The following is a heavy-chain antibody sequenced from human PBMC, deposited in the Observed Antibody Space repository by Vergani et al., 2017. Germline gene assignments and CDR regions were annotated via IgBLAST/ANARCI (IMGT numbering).Heavy chain of an antibody. CDR3: ARAPYDYVWGSYRPSSSFDY. V-gene: IGHV1-24*01. Sequence: QVQLVQSGAEVKKPGSSVKVSCKVSGYTLTELSMHWVRQAPGKGLEWMGGFDPEDGDTIYAQKFQGRVTMTEDTSTDTAYMELSRLRSDDTAVYYCARAPYDYVWGSYRPSSSFDYWGQGTLVTVSS. D-gene: IGHD3-16*02. CDR1: GYTLTELS. CDR2: FDPEDGDT. J-gene: IGHJ4*02.